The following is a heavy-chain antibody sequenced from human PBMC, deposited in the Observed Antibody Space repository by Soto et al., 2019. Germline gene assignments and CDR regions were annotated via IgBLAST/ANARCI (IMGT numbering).Heavy chain of an antibody. CDR2: INAGNGNT. D-gene: IGHD2-15*01. V-gene: IGHV1-3*01. CDR1: GYTFTSYA. Sequence: ASVKVSCKASGYTFTSYAMHWVRQAPGQRLEWMGWINAGNGNTKYSQKFQGRVTITRDTSASTAYMELSSLRSEDTAVYYCARGYCSGGSCYSDFDYWGQGTLVTVSS. CDR3: ARGYCSGGSCYSDFDY. J-gene: IGHJ4*02.